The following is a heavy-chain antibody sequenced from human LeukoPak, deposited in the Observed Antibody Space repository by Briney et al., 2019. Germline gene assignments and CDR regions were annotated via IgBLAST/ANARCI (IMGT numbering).Heavy chain of an antibody. D-gene: IGHD3-22*01. Sequence: PSETLSLTCTVSGGSISSYYWSWIRQPPGKGLEWIGYIYYSGSTNYNPSLKSRVTISVDTSKNQFSLILRSVTAADTAMYYCARDVDDSNFHYYGFDFWGQGTLVTVSS. CDR3: ARDVDDSNFHYYGFDF. V-gene: IGHV4-59*12. CDR2: IYYSGST. J-gene: IGHJ5*01. CDR1: GGSISSYY.